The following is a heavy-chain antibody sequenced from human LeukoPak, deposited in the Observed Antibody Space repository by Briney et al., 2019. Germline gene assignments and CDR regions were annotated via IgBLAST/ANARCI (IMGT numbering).Heavy chain of an antibody. CDR3: ARLVVTPRYYYYYYMDV. V-gene: IGHV1-18*01. Sequence: GASVKVSCKASGYTFTSYGISWVRQAPGQGLEWMGWISAYNGNTNYAQKLQGRVTMTTDTSTSTAYMELRSLRSDDTAVYYCARLVVTPRYYYYYYMDVWGKGTTVTVSS. CDR1: GYTFTSYG. CDR2: ISAYNGNT. J-gene: IGHJ6*03. D-gene: IGHD3-22*01.